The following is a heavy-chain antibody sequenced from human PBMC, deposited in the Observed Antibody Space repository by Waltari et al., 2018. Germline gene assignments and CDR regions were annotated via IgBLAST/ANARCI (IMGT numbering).Heavy chain of an antibody. V-gene: IGHV3-9*01. Sequence: EVQLVESGGGLVQPGRSLRLSCAASGFTFDDYAMHCVRQAPGKGLEWVSGISWNSGSIGYADSVKGRFTISRDNAKNSLYLQMNSLRAEDTALYYCASTGSGSYFNYWGQGTLVTVSS. CDR2: ISWNSGSI. D-gene: IGHD1-26*01. J-gene: IGHJ4*02. CDR3: ASTGSGSYFNY. CDR1: GFTFDDYA.